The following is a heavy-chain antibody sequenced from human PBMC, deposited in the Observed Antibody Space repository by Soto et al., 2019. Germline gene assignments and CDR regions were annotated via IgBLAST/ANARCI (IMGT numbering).Heavy chain of an antibody. J-gene: IGHJ3*01. V-gene: IGHV1-69*01. Sequence: QVQLVQSGAEVKKPGSSVKVSCKASGGTFSSYAISWVRQPPGQGLEWMGGIIAILGKANDAEKFQGRVTITADESTSTAYMELSSLRSEDTAVYYCARERGGAIIVGVTGTFDVWGQGTLVTVSS. CDR3: ARERGGAIIVGVTGTFDV. D-gene: IGHD3-22*01. CDR1: GGTFSSYA. CDR2: IIAILGKA.